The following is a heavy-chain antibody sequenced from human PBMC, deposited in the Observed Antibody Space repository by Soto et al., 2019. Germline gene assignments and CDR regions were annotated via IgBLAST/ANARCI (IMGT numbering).Heavy chain of an antibody. D-gene: IGHD2-21*02. CDR2: INPSTGVT. CDR3: VRSPGDFRYGMDV. Sequence: QVQLVQSGAEVKKPGASVKVSCKASGYSFTDYYMHWVRQAPGQGPEWLGWINPSTGVTHFAQKLQGSVTMTRDTSISTAYTELSRLTSADTAVYYCVRSPGDFRYGMDVWGQGTTVTVSS. J-gene: IGHJ6*02. CDR1: GYSFTDYY. V-gene: IGHV1-2*04.